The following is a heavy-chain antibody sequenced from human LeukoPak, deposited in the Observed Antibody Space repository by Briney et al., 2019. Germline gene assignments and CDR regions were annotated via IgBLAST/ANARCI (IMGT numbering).Heavy chain of an antibody. CDR2: LSGSGEII. CDR1: GFTFSDYY. Sequence: GGSLRLSCAASGFTFSDYYMSWVRQAPGKGLEWVSFLSGSGEIIYYADSVKGRFTISRDNAKNSLYLQMKRLRAEDTAVYHCARAGQNNWFDPWGQGTLVTVSS. V-gene: IGHV3-11*01. CDR3: ARAGQNNWFDP. J-gene: IGHJ5*02.